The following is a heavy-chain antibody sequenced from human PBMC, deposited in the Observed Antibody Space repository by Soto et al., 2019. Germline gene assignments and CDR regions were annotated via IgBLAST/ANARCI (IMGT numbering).Heavy chain of an antibody. CDR3: ASTANQRRHYYYYGMDV. Sequence: SETLSLTCTVSGGSISSSSYYWGWIRQPPGKGLEWIGSIYYSGSTYYNPSLKSRVTISVDTSKNQFSLKLSYVTAADTAVYYCASTANQRRHYYYYGMDVWGQGTTVTVSS. J-gene: IGHJ6*02. CDR2: IYYSGST. V-gene: IGHV4-39*01. D-gene: IGHD2-2*01. CDR1: GGSISSSSYY.